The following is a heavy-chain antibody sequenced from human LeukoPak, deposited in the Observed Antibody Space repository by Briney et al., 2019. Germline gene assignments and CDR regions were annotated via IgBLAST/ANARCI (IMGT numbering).Heavy chain of an antibody. CDR1: GFTFSNYA. Sequence: PGGSLRLSCTAAGFTFSNYAMDAGRQAPRKGLECGAFTTYDGSDKYYGDPVKGRFTISRDNPKNRLYLQMNSLSAEATAVYFCEKDRENAWISDYWGQGTLVTVSS. CDR2: TTYDGSDK. J-gene: IGHJ4*02. D-gene: IGHD5-12*01. CDR3: EKDRENAWISDY. V-gene: IGHV3-30*02.